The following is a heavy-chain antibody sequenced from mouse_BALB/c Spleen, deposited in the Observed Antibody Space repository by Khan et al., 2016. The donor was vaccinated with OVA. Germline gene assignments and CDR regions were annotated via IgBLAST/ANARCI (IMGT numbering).Heavy chain of an antibody. J-gene: IGHJ3*01. CDR1: GYTFISYY. CDR3: TRSGYGSVAD. CDR2: INPSNGGT. D-gene: IGHD2-2*01. V-gene: IGHV1S81*02. Sequence: VQLQESGAELVKTGASVKLSCKASGYTFISYYMYWVKQRPGQGLEWIGEINPSNGGTNFNEKFKNKATLTVDKSSYTAYMQLSSLTSNDSAVYYCTRSGYGSVADWGQGTLVTVSA.